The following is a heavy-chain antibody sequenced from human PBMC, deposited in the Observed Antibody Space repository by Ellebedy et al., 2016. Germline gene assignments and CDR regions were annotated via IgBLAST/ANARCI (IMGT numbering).Heavy chain of an antibody. CDR1: GFTFSSYA. CDR2: ISASADGT. CDR3: AKHQASSWGYNYGMDA. Sequence: GGSLRLSCAASGFTFSSYAMSWVRQAPGTGLEWVSAISASADGTYYADSVKGRFTIYRDNSKNTLYLQMNSLRVEDTAVFYCAKHQASSWGYNYGMDAWGQGTTVTVSS. D-gene: IGHD6-6*01. J-gene: IGHJ6*02. V-gene: IGHV3-23*01.